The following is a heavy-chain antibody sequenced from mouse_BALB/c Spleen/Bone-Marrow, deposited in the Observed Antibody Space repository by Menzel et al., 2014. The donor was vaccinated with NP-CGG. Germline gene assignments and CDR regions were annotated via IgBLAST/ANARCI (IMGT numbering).Heavy chain of an antibody. CDR2: IDPANGNT. D-gene: IGHD2-3*01. CDR3: ARNGYYVYYYAMDY. Sequence: EVQLVESGAELVKPGASVKLSCTASGFNIKDTYMHWVKQRPEQGLEWIGRIDPANGNTKYDPKFQGKATITADTSSNTAYLQLSSLTSEDTAVYYCARNGYYVYYYAMDYWGQRTSVTVSS. J-gene: IGHJ4*01. CDR1: GFNIKDTY. V-gene: IGHV14-3*02.